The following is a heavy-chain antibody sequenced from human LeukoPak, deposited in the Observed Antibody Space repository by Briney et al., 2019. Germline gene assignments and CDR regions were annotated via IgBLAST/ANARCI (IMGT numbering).Heavy chain of an antibody. D-gene: IGHD6-19*01. J-gene: IGHJ6*02. CDR1: GFTFSSYD. V-gene: IGHV3-13*01. CDR2: IGTAGDT. Sequence: GGSLRLSCAASGFTFSSYDMHWVRQATGKGLEWVSAIGTAGDTYYPGSVKGRFTISRENAKNSLYLQMNSLRAGDTAVYYCARATPVVAGYYYGTDVWGQGTTVTVSS. CDR3: ARATPVVAGYYYGTDV.